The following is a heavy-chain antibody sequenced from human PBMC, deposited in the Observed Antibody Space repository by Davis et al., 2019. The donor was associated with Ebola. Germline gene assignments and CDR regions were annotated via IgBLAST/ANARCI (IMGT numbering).Heavy chain of an antibody. V-gene: IGHV4-59*01. D-gene: IGHD2-21*01. CDR1: GGSISSYY. Sequence: GSLRLSCTVSGGSISSYYWSWIRQPPGKGLEWIGYISYSGSTNYNPSLKSRVTISIDTSRNQFSLKLSSVTAADTAVYYCAAEEGMSAYFDYWGQGTLVTVSS. J-gene: IGHJ4*02. CDR3: AAEEGMSAYFDY. CDR2: ISYSGST.